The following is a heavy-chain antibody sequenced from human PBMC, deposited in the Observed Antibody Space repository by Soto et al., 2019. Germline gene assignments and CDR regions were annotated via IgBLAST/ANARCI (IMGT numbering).Heavy chain of an antibody. J-gene: IGHJ4*02. CDR1: GFTFSSYG. Sequence: QVQLVESGGGVVQPGRSLRLSCAASGFTFSSYGMHWVRQAPGKGLEWVALISFDGGEKFYPDSVKGRFTISRDNSKNTLYLQMDSLRPEDTAVYYCANEKQLLPDYWGQGTLVTVSS. D-gene: IGHD2-2*01. CDR3: ANEKQLLPDY. CDR2: ISFDGGEK. V-gene: IGHV3-30*18.